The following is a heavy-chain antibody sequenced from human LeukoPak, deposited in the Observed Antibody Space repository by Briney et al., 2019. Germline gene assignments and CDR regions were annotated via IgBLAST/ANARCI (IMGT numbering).Heavy chain of an antibody. CDR3: ASPGYCSSTSCYLFDY. D-gene: IGHD2-2*01. CDR2: IIPIFGTA. Sequence: ASVKVSCKASGGTFSSYAISWVRQAPGQGLEWMGRIIPIFGTANYAQKFQGRVTITADKSTSTAYMELSSLRSEDTAVYYCASPGYCSSTSCYLFDYWGQGTLVTVSS. V-gene: IGHV1-69*06. CDR1: GGTFSSYA. J-gene: IGHJ4*02.